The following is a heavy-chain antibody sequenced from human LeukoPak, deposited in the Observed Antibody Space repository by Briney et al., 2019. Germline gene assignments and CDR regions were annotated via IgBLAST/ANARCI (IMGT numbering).Heavy chain of an antibody. CDR1: GGSISSYY. J-gene: IGHJ4*02. CDR3: ARDACSGGSCYSGLDY. CDR2: IYYSGNT. D-gene: IGHD2-15*01. Sequence: SETLSLTCTVSGGSISSYYWSWIRQPPGKGLEWIAYIYYSGNTDYSPSVRSRVTMSIDTSRNQFSLKLSSVTAADTAVYYCARDACSGGSCYSGLDYWGQGTLVTVSS. V-gene: IGHV4-59*12.